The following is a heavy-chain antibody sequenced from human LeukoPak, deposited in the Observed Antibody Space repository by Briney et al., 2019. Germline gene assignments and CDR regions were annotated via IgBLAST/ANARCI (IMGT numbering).Heavy chain of an antibody. V-gene: IGHV1-2*02. Sequence: ASVKVSRKASGYTFTGYYMHWVRQAPGQGLEWMGWINPNSGGTNYAQKFQGRVTMTRDTSISTAYMELSRLRSDDTAVYYCARAGIVGATESVYFDYWGQGTLVTVSS. CDR2: INPNSGGT. CDR3: ARAGIVGATESVYFDY. J-gene: IGHJ4*02. D-gene: IGHD1-26*01. CDR1: GYTFTGYY.